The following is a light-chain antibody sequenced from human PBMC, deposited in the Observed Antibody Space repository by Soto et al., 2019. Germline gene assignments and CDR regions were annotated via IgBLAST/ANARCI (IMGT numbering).Light chain of an antibody. CDR1: QSVSSSY. V-gene: IGKV3-20*01. CDR3: QQYGISPLFT. Sequence: EIVLTQSPGTLSLSPGERATLSCRASQSVSSSYLAWYQQKPGQGPRLLIYGASSRATGIPDRFSGRGSGSDFTLTISRLEPEDFAVYYCQQYGISPLFTFGPGIKVDIK. CDR2: GAS. J-gene: IGKJ3*01.